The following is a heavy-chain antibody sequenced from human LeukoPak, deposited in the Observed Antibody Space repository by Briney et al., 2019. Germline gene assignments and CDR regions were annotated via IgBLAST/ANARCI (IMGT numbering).Heavy chain of an antibody. D-gene: IGHD3-16*01. J-gene: IGHJ4*02. V-gene: IGHV3-7*01. CDR2: IKHDGSEK. CDR3: AYTNNLKY. Sequence: PGGSLRLSCAASGLTLSGQWMNWVRQAPGQGLEWVANIKHDGSEKYYVDSVKGRFTISRDDAKNLLSLQMNSVRAEDTAVYYCAYTNNLKYWGQGTLVTVSS. CDR1: GLTLSGQW.